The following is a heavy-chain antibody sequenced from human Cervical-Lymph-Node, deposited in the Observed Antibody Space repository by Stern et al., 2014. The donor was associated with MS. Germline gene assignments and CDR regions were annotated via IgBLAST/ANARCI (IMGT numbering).Heavy chain of an antibody. CDR3: ARRLGYCSGGSCRHYYYGMDV. D-gene: IGHD2-15*01. CDR2: ISYDGSNK. CDR1: GFTFSSYG. V-gene: IGHV3-30*03. Sequence: QVQLVESGGGVVQPGRSLRLSCAASGFTFSSYGMHWVRQAPGKGLEWVAVISYDGSNKYYADSVKGRFTISRDNSKNTLDLQINGLRAEDTAVYYCARRLGYCSGGSCRHYYYGMDVWGQGTTVTVSS. J-gene: IGHJ6*02.